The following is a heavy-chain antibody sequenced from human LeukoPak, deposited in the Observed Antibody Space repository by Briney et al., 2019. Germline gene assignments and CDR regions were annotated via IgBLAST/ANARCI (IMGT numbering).Heavy chain of an antibody. V-gene: IGHV4-59*08. Sequence: SGTLSLTCTVSGGSIRGYYWSWIRQPPGKGLEWIGYIYCGGSTNYSPSLKSRVTMSVDMSKNQFSLKLSSVTAADTAVYYCARLSELTANVRRYYFDYWGQGTLVTVSS. D-gene: IGHD1-14*01. CDR3: ARLSELTANVRRYYFDY. J-gene: IGHJ4*02. CDR1: GGSIRGYY. CDR2: IYCGGST.